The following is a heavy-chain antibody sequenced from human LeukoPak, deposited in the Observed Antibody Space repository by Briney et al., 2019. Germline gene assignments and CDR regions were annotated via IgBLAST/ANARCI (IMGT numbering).Heavy chain of an antibody. V-gene: IGHV3-23*01. CDR2: ISNNGGHT. CDR1: GFTFSSSA. CDR3: AKQLGYCSDGSCYFPY. J-gene: IGHJ4*02. Sequence: GGSLRLSCAASGFTFSSSAMSWVRQAPGKGLEWVSAISNNGGHTYYADSVQGRFTISRDNSKSTLCLQMNSLRAEDTAVYYCAKQLGYCSDGSCYFPYWGQGTLVTVSS. D-gene: IGHD2-15*01.